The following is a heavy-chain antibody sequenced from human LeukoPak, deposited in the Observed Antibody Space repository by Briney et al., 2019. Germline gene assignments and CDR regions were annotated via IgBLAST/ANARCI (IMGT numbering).Heavy chain of an antibody. V-gene: IGHV1-2*02. CDR1: GYTFTGYY. J-gene: IGHJ4*02. CDR3: ARVVAVAYDY. Sequence: GASVTVPCKASGYTFTGYYMHWVRQAPGQGLEWMGWINPNSGGTNYAQKFQGRVTMTRNTSISTAYMELSSLRSEDTAVYYCARVVAVAYDYWGQGTLVTVSS. CDR2: INPNSGGT. D-gene: IGHD6-19*01.